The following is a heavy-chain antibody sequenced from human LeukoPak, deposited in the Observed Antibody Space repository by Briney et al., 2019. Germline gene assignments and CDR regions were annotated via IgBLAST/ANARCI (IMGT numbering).Heavy chain of an antibody. J-gene: IGHJ4*02. CDR1: GYTFTTYF. D-gene: IGHD5-18*01. CDR3: ARAPNYSYGLLDY. Sequence: ASVRVSCKAFGYTFTTYFIHWVRQAPGQGLEWMGMIKPLGGDTTYAQKFQGRVTMTRDTSTSTVHMELRSLISEDTAVYFCARAPNYSYGLLDYWGQGTQVTVTS. V-gene: IGHV1-46*03. CDR2: IKPLGGDT.